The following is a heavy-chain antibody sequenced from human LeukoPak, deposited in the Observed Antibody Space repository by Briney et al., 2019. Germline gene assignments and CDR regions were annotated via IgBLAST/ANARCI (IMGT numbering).Heavy chain of an antibody. CDR2: IYYSGST. D-gene: IGHD3-3*01. CDR3: ARSREWLFPDY. Sequence: PSETLSLTCTVSGGSISSGDYYWSWIRQPPGKGLEWIGYIYYSGSTNYNPSLKSRVTMSVDTSKNQFSLKLSSVTAADTAVYYCARSREWLFPDYWGQGTLVTVSS. V-gene: IGHV4-61*08. J-gene: IGHJ4*02. CDR1: GGSISSGDYY.